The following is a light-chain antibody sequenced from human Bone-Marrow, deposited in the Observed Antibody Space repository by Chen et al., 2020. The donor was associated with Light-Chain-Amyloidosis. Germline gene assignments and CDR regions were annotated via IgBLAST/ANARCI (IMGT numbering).Light chain of an antibody. CDR3: QQYGTSPLT. CDR1: QTISSNY. V-gene: IGKV3-20*01. J-gene: IGKJ4*01. Sequence: EIVLTQSPGTLSLSPGEGANLSCRASQTISSNYLTWYQQKFGQAPRLLIYGSSSRATGIPDRFTGSGSGSDFTITINRLAPEDFAMYYCQQYGTSPLTFGGGTKVEIK. CDR2: GSS.